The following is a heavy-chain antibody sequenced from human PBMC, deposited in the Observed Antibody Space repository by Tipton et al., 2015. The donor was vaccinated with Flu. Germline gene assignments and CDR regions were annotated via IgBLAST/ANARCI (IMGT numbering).Heavy chain of an antibody. CDR3: ARRRVTVTTADYYYYYMDV. CDR2: IYYSGST. J-gene: IGHJ6*03. Sequence: LRLSCTVSGGSISSYYWSWIRQPPGKGLEWIGYIYYSGSTNHNPSLKSRVTISVDTSKNQFSLKLSSVTAADTAVYYCARRRVTVTTADYYYYYMDVWGKGTTVTVSS. CDR1: GGSISSYY. V-gene: IGHV4-59*08. D-gene: IGHD4-17*01.